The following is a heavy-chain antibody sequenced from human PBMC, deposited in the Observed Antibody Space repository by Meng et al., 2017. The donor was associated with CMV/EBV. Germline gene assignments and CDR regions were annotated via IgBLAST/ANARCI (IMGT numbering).Heavy chain of an antibody. J-gene: IGHJ4*02. Sequence: AGYSFTSYWISWVRQMPGKGLEWMGRIDPSDSYNNYSPSFQGHVTISADKSISTAYLQWSSLKASDTARYYCASQTYGDAWDYFDYWGQGTLVTVSS. D-gene: IGHD4-17*01. CDR2: IDPSDSYN. V-gene: IGHV5-10-1*01. CDR3: ASQTYGDAWDYFDY. CDR1: GYSFTSYW.